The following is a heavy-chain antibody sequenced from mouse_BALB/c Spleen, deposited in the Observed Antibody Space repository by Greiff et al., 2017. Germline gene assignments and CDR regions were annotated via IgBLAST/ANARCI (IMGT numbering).Heavy chain of an antibody. J-gene: IGHJ3*01. CDR2: INPYNDGT. CDR1: GYTFTSYV. CDR3: AREGTAQGFAY. Sequence: EVQRVESGPELVKPGASVKMSCKASGYTFTSYVMHWVKQKPGQGLEWIGYINPYNDGTKYNEKFKGKATLTSDKSSSTAYMELSSLTSEDSAVYYCAREGTAQGFAYWGQGTLVTVSA. D-gene: IGHD1-2*01. V-gene: IGHV1-14*01.